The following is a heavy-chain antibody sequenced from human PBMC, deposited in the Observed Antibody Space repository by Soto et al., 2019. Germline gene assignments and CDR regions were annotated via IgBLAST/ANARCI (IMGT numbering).Heavy chain of an antibody. CDR2: IIPIFGTA. J-gene: IGHJ6*02. CDR1: GGTFSSYA. V-gene: IGHV1-69*13. CDR3: ARGYRQRELRHYYYGMDV. D-gene: IGHD1-26*01. Sequence: SVKVSCKGSGGTFSSYAISWVRQAPGQGLEWMGGIIPIFGTANYAQKFQGRVTITADESTSTAYMELSSLRSEDTAVYYCARGYRQRELRHYYYGMDVWGQGTMVNVSS.